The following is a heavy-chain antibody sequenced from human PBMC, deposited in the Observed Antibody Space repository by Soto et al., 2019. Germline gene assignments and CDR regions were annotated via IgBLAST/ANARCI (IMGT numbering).Heavy chain of an antibody. CDR3: ARQGNYKHPFDY. CDR1: GYIFTNYW. D-gene: IGHD1-7*01. Sequence: GESLKISCKGSGYIFTNYWIGWVRQMPGKGPEWMGIISPGNSDTRYNPSFQGQVTFSVDKSISTAYLQWSSLEASDTAIYYWARQGNYKHPFDYWGPGIQVTVSS. J-gene: IGHJ4*02. V-gene: IGHV5-51*01. CDR2: ISPGNSDT.